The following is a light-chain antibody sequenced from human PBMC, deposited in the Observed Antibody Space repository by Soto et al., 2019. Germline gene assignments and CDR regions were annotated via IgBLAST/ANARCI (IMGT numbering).Light chain of an antibody. CDR3: SSYTSSSTRDVV. V-gene: IGLV2-14*01. CDR1: SSEVGGYNY. Sequence: QSVLTQPASVSGSPGQSITISCTGTSSEVGGYNYVSWYQQHPGKAPKLMIYDVSNRPSGVSNRFSGSKSGNTASLTISGLQAEDEADYYCSSYTSSSTRDVVFGGGTKLTVL. CDR2: DVS. J-gene: IGLJ2*01.